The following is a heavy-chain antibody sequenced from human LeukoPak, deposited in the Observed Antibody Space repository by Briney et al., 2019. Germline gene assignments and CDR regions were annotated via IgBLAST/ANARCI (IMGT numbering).Heavy chain of an antibody. D-gene: IGHD6-13*01. V-gene: IGHV4-34*01. Sequence: PSETLSLTCAVYGGSFSGYYWSWIRQPPGKGLEWIGEINHSGSTNYNPSLKSRVTISVDTSKNQFSLKLSSVTAADTAVYYCARGRGRAAAGTYFDYWGQGTLVTVSS. CDR2: INHSGST. CDR1: GGSFSGYY. CDR3: ARGRGRAAAGTYFDY. J-gene: IGHJ4*02.